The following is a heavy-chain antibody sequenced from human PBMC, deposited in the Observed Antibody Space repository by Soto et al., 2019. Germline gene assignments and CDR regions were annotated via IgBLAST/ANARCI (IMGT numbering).Heavy chain of an antibody. CDR3: ENGASSGIKISGPTYYYYFGMDV. D-gene: IGHD3-3*01. CDR1: GFTFSSYA. Sequence: GESLRLSYAASGFTFSSYAMILVRQAPGKWLECVSASSGSGGSTYYADSVKGRFTISRDNSKNTLYLQMNSLRAEDTAVYYCENGASSGIKISGPTYYYYFGMDVWGHGLTVTDSS. CDR2: SSGSGGST. V-gene: IGHV3-23*01. J-gene: IGHJ6*02.